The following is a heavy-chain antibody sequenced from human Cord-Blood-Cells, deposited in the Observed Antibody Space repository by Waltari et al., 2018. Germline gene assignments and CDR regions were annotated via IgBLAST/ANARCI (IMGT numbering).Heavy chain of an antibody. CDR3: ARFPTVAGKALDY. D-gene: IGHD6-19*01. CDR2: MNTNSGNT. J-gene: IGHJ4*02. Sequence: QVQLAQSGAEVKKPGASVKVSCKASGYTFTSYDINWLRPATGQGLEWMGWMNTNSGNTGYAQKFQGRVTMTRNTSISTAYMELSSLRSEDTAVYYCARFPTVAGKALDYWGQGTLVTVSS. V-gene: IGHV1-8*01. CDR1: GYTFTSYD.